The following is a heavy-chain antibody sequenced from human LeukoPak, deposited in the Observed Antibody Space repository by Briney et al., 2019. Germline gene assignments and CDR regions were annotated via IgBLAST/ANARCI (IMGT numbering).Heavy chain of an antibody. CDR3: ARVAVAATIH. J-gene: IGHJ4*02. CDR2: ISSAASAI. V-gene: IGHV3-11*04. CDR1: GFTFSDCY. D-gene: IGHD6-19*01. Sequence: GGSLRLSCAASGFTFSDCYVSWIRQAPGKGLEWLSYISSAASAIYYADSVRGRFTISRDNTNNSLLLQMNSLRAEDSAVYYCARVAVAATIHWGQGTLVTVPS.